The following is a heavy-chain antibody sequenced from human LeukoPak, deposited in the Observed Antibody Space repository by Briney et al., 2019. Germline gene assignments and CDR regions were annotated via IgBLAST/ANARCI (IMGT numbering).Heavy chain of an antibody. Sequence: ASVKVSCKASGYTFTSYGISWVRQAPGQGLEWMGWISAYNGNTNYAQKLQGRVTMTTDTSTSTAYMELRSLRSDDTAVYYCARASPFIVVVSAASDDAFDIWGQGIMVTVSS. J-gene: IGHJ3*02. V-gene: IGHV1-18*01. D-gene: IGHD2-2*01. CDR2: ISAYNGNT. CDR1: GYTFTSYG. CDR3: ARASPFIVVVSAASDDAFDI.